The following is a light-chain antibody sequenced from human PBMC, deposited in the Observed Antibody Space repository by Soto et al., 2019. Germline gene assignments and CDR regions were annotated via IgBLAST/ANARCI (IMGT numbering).Light chain of an antibody. CDR2: RDN. V-gene: IGLV1-47*01. J-gene: IGLJ3*02. CDR1: SSNIGSNY. CDR3: AAWDDSLNVWV. Sequence: QAVVTQPISASGTPGQRVTISCSGGSSNIGSNYVYWYQQLPGTAPKLLIYRDNQRPSGVPERLFGSKSGTSASLAITGLRSDDEADYYCAAWDDSLNVWVFGGGTKLTVL.